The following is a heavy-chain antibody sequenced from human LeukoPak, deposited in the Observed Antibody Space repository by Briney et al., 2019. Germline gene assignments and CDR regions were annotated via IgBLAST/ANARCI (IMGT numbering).Heavy chain of an antibody. CDR2: ISYDGSNK. V-gene: IGHV3-30*03. J-gene: IGHJ4*02. CDR1: RFTFSSYG. D-gene: IGHD2-21*02. CDR3: ASDCGGDCYSLDY. Sequence: PGRSLRLSCAASRFTFSSYGIHWVRQAPGKGLEWVAVISYDGSNKYYADSVKGRFTISRDNSKNTLYLQMNSLRAEDPAVYYCASDCGGDCYSLDYWGQGTLVTVSS.